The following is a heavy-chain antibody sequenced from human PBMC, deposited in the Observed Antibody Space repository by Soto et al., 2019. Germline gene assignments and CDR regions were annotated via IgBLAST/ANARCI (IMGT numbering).Heavy chain of an antibody. CDR3: ARGRLRDYFDY. J-gene: IGHJ4*02. CDR2: IYSGGST. V-gene: IGHV3-66*01. D-gene: IGHD4-17*01. Sequence: EVPLVESGGGLVQPGGSLRLSCAASGFTVSSNYMSWVRQAPGKGLEWVSVIYSGGSTYYADSVKGRFTISRDNSKNTLYLQMNSLRAEDTAVYYCARGRLRDYFDYWGQGTLVTVSS. CDR1: GFTVSSNY.